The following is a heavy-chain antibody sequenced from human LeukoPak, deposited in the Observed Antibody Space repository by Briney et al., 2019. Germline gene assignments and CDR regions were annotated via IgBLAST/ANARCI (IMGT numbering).Heavy chain of an antibody. D-gene: IGHD3-10*01. J-gene: IGHJ4*02. CDR2: ISSSSSYI. V-gene: IGHV3-21*01. CDR3: ASGGTYYYGSGSYTVDY. Sequence: GGSLRLSCAASGFTFSSYSMNWVRQAPGKGLEWVSSISSSSSYIYYADSVKGRLTISRDNAKNSLYLQMNSLRAEDTAVYYCASGGTYYYGSGSYTVDYWGQGTLVTVSS. CDR1: GFTFSSYS.